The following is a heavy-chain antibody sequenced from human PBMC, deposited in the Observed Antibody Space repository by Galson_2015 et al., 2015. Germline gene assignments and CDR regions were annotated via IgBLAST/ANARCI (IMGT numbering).Heavy chain of an antibody. V-gene: IGHV3-30-3*01. Sequence: SLRLSCAASGFTFSSYAMHWVRQAPGQGLEWVAVISYDGSNKYYADSVKGRFTISRDNSKNTLYMQMNSLRAEDTAVYYCARDHSCVRGVGCYFDYWGQGTLVTVSS. J-gene: IGHJ4*02. D-gene: IGHD3-10*01. CDR3: ARDHSCVRGVGCYFDY. CDR1: GFTFSSYA. CDR2: ISYDGSNK.